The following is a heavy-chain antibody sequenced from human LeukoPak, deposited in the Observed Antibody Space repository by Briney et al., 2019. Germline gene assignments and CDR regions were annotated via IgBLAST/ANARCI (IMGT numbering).Heavy chain of an antibody. J-gene: IGHJ4*02. Sequence: GGSLRLSCAASGFTFSSYWMSWVRQAPGKGLEWVAHIKQDGREKYYVDSVKGRFTISRDNAKNSLYLQMNSLRAEDTAVYYCARDEFFGVELDVYYFDYWGQGTLVTVSS. V-gene: IGHV3-7*01. CDR1: GFTFSSYW. D-gene: IGHD3-3*01. CDR3: ARDEFFGVELDVYYFDY. CDR2: IKQDGREK.